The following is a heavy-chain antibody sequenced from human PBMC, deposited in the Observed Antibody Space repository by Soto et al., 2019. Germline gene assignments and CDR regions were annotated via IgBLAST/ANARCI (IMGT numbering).Heavy chain of an antibody. CDR3: ARDLSGWYYFDY. CDR1: GYTFTSYY. V-gene: IGHV1-46*01. Sequence: ASVKVSCKAPGYTFTSYYMHWVRQAPGQGLEWMGIINPSGGSTSYAQKFQGRVTMTRDTSTSTVYMELSSLRSEDTAVYYCARDLSGWYYFDYWGQGTLVTGSS. CDR2: INPSGGST. J-gene: IGHJ4*02. D-gene: IGHD6-19*01.